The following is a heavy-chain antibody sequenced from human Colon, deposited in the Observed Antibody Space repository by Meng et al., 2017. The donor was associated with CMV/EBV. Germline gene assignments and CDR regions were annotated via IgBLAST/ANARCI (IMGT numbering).Heavy chain of an antibody. J-gene: IGHJ4*02. CDR1: GYTFTSYD. D-gene: IGHD5-12*01. Sequence: QVQLVQSGAEVKKPGASVKVSCKASGYTFTSYDINWVRQATGQGLEWMGWMNPNSGNTGYAQTFQGRVTMTRNTSISTAYMELSGLRSEDTAVYYCARENSGYDNRRGFDYWGQGTLVTVSS. V-gene: IGHV1-8*01. CDR3: ARENSGYDNRRGFDY. CDR2: MNPNSGNT.